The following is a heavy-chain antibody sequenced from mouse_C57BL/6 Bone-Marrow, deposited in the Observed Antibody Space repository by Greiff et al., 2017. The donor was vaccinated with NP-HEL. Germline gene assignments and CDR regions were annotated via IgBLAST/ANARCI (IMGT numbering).Heavy chain of an antibody. CDR1: GYAFSSSW. D-gene: IGHD4-1*01. CDR3: ARWNWDVDY. Sequence: VQVVESGPELVKPGASVKISCKASGYAFSSSWMNWVKQRPGKGLEWIGRIYPGDGDTNYNGKFKGKATLTADKSSSTAYMQLSSLTSEDSAVYFCARWNWDVDYWGQGTTLTVSS. J-gene: IGHJ2*01. V-gene: IGHV1-82*01. CDR2: IYPGDGDT.